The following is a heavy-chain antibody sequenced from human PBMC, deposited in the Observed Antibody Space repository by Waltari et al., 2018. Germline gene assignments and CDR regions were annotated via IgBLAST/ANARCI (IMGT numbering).Heavy chain of an antibody. CDR1: GYSISSGYY. CDR2: IYHSGST. V-gene: IGHV4-38-2*02. CDR3: TRGSSKGGDCYSG. Sequence: QVQLQESGPGLVKPSETLSLTCTVSGYSISSGYYWGWIRQPPGKGLEWIGSIYHSGSTYYNPSLKSRVTISVDTSKNQFSLKLSSVTAADTAVYYCTRGSSKGGDCYSGWGQGTLVTVSS. D-gene: IGHD2-21*01. J-gene: IGHJ4*02.